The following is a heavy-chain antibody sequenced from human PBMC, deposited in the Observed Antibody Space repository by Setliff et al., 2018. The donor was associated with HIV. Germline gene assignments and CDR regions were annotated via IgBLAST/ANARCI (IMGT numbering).Heavy chain of an antibody. CDR1: SGSVNNYW. Sequence: SETLSLTCNVSSGSVNNYWWTWIRQPPGKGLEWIGYIYYSGSTYYNPSLKSRVTISVDTSKNQFSLKLSSVTAADTSVYYCARHWLSQDLVSGNYRSHYYFDYWGQGMLVTVSS. D-gene: IGHD3-16*02. CDR2: IYYSGST. V-gene: IGHV4-59*08. CDR3: ARHWLSQDLVSGNYRSHYYFDY. J-gene: IGHJ4*02.